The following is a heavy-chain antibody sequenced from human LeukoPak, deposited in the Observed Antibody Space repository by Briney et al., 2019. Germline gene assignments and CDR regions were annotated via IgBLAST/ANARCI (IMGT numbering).Heavy chain of an antibody. D-gene: IGHD4-17*01. V-gene: IGHV4-39*01. Sequence: SETLSLTCTVSGGSISSSSHYWGWFRQPPGKGLEWIGYIYYSGSSFCNPSLKSRVTMSVDTSKNQFSLRLNSVTAADTAVYYCARGLTVTTDYWGQGTLVTVSS. CDR1: GGSISSSSHY. CDR3: ARGLTVTTDY. J-gene: IGHJ4*02. CDR2: IYYSGSS.